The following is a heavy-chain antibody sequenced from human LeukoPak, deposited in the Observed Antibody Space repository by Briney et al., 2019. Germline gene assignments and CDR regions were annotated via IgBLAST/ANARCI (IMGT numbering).Heavy chain of an antibody. CDR1: GFTFSSYS. V-gene: IGHV3-48*04. Sequence: GGSLRLSCAASGFTFSSYSMNWVRQAPGKGLEWVSYISSASGSIYYADSVKGRFTISRDNAKNSLFLQMNSLRAEDTAVYYCARVVEMVRGVITMMGDAFDIWGQGTMVTVSS. J-gene: IGHJ3*02. CDR3: ARVVEMVRGVITMMGDAFDI. CDR2: ISSASGSI. D-gene: IGHD3-10*01.